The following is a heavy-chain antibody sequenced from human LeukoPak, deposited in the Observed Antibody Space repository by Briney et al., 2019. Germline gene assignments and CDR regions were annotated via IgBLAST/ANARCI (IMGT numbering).Heavy chain of an antibody. D-gene: IGHD6-13*01. CDR3: AAGQQLVYFDY. V-gene: IGHV4-34*01. CDR2: INHSGST. Sequence: SETLSLTCAVYGGSFSGYYWSWIRQPPGKGLEWIGEINHSGSTNYNPSLKSRVTISVDTSKNQFSLKLSSVTAADTAVYYCAAGQQLVYFDYWGQGTLVTVSS. J-gene: IGHJ4*02. CDR1: GGSFSGYY.